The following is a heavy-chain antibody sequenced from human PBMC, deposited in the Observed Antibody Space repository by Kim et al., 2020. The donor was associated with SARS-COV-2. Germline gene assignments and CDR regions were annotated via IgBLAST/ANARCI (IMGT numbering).Heavy chain of an antibody. V-gene: IGHV4-59*08. D-gene: IGHD3-16*01. Sequence: SETLSLTCSVSDGSIGTYYWSWIRQPPGKGLEWIGYIYYSGSTNYNPSLKSRVTISLDTSKNQFSLRLNSVTAADTAVYYCARRRYDYYYYMDVWGKGTT. CDR3: ARRRYDYYYYMDV. CDR1: DGSIGTYY. CDR2: IYYSGST. J-gene: IGHJ6*03.